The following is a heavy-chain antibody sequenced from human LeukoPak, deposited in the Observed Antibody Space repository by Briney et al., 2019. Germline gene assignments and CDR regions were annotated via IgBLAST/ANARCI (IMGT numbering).Heavy chain of an antibody. CDR2: INHSGST. CDR3: ARAGDYWFDP. CDR1: GGSFSGYY. J-gene: IGHJ5*02. D-gene: IGHD3-16*01. Sequence: SETLSLTCAVYGGSFSGYYWSWIRQPPGKGLEWIGEINHSGSTNYNPSLKSRVTISVDTSKNQFSLKLSSVTAADTAVYYCARAGDYWFDPWGQGTLVTVSS. V-gene: IGHV4-34*01.